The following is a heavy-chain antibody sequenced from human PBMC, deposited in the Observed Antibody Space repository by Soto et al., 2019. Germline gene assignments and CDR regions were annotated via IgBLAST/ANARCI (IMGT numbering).Heavy chain of an antibody. V-gene: IGHV1-69*01. CDR1: GGTFSSYA. D-gene: IGHD2-2*02. CDR3: AREKGTDIVVVPAAIVYGMDV. Sequence: QVQLVQSGAEVKKPGSSVKVSCKASGGTFSSYAISWVRQAPGQGLEWMGGIIPIFGTANYAQKFQGRVTITAEESTSTAYMELSSLRSEDTAVYYCAREKGTDIVVVPAAIVYGMDVWGQGTTVTVSS. CDR2: IIPIFGTA. J-gene: IGHJ6*02.